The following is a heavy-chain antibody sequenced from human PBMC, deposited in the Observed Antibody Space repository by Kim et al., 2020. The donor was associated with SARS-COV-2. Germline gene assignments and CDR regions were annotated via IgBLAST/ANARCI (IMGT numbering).Heavy chain of an antibody. CDR1: GFTFSSYA. CDR3: AKTPGGYTYGRLYFDS. J-gene: IGHJ4*02. Sequence: AGSLRLSCAASGFTFSSYAMSWVRQAPGKGLEWVSAITGNGGTTYYADSVKGRFTIFRDNSKDTFYLQMNSLRAEDTAVYYCAKTPGGYTYGRLYFDSWGQGTLVTVSS. CDR2: ITGNGGTT. V-gene: IGHV3-23*01. D-gene: IGHD5-18*01.